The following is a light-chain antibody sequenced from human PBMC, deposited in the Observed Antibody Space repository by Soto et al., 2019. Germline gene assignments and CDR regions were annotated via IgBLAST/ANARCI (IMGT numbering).Light chain of an antibody. CDR1: QGIRND. J-gene: IGKJ1*01. CDR3: LQDYNYPRT. V-gene: IGKV1-6*01. CDR2: ATS. Sequence: AIQMTQSPSYLSASVGDRVTITCRASQGIRNDLGWYQQRPGKAPKLLIYATSNLQSGVPSRFSGSGSGTDFTLTISRLQPEDFATYYCLQDYNYPRTFGQGTKVEIK.